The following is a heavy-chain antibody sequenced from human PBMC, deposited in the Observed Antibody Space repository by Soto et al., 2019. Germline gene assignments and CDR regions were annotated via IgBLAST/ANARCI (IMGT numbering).Heavy chain of an antibody. CDR2: IKQSGSDR. D-gene: IGHD3-10*01. CDR3: ASVKSWAVSP. V-gene: IGHV3-7*01. Sequence: EVQLVESGGGLVQPGGSLRLSCAASGFTFSSYWMSWVRQAPGKGLEWVAHIKQSGSDRYYVDSVRGRFTISRDNAKNSLYLQMNSVRVEDTAMYYCASVKSWAVSPWGRGTLVTVSS. J-gene: IGHJ5*02. CDR1: GFTFSSYW.